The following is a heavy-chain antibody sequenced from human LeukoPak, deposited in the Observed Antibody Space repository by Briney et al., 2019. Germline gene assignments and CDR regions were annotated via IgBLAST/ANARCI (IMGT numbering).Heavy chain of an antibody. D-gene: IGHD3-22*01. CDR2: IWYDGSNK. CDR1: GFTFSSYG. V-gene: IGHV3-33*01. Sequence: GGSLRLSCAASGFTFSSYGMHWVRQAPGKGLEWVAVIWYDGSNKYYADSVKGRFTISRDNSKNTLYLQMNSLRAEDTAVYYCASRLYDSSGFDAFDIWGQGTMVTVSS. J-gene: IGHJ3*02. CDR3: ASRLYDSSGFDAFDI.